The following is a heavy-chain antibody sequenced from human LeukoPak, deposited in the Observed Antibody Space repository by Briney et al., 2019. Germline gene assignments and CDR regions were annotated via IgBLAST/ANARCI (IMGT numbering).Heavy chain of an antibody. CDR2: INPNSGGT. D-gene: IGHD3-22*01. CDR1: GYTFTGYS. CDR3: ARLGAPTEYYYDSSGYQLDY. V-gene: IGHV1-2*02. J-gene: IGHJ4*02. Sequence: ASVKVSCKASGYTFTGYSMHWVRQAPGQGLEWMGWINPNSGGTNYAQNFQGRVTMTRDTSISAAYMELSRLRSDDTAVYYCARLGAPTEYYYDSSGYQLDYWGQGTLVTVSS.